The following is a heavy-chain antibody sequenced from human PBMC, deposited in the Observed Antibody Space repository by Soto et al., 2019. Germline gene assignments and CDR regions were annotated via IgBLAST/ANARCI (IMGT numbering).Heavy chain of an antibody. J-gene: IGHJ4*02. CDR1: GGTFSSYA. Sequence: QVQLVQSGAEVKKPGSSVKVSCKASGGTFSSYAISWVRQAPGQGLEWMGGIIPIFGTANYAQKFQGRVPMNEDKSTSTAYMALSSLRSEETAVYYCASSYTAMVQYFDYWGQGTLVTVSS. CDR2: IIPIFGTA. V-gene: IGHV1-69*06. D-gene: IGHD5-18*01. CDR3: ASSYTAMVQYFDY.